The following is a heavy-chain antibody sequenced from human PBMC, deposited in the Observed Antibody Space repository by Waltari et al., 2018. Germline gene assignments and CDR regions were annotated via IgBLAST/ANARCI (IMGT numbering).Heavy chain of an antibody. J-gene: IGHJ1*01. V-gene: IGHV1-69*08. D-gene: IGHD6-6*01. CDR3: ASQLVQPEYFQH. Sequence: QVQLVQSGAEVKKPGSSVKVSCKASGGTFSSYAISWVRQAPGQGLEWMGRVIPSCGTAKYAQKFQGRVTITADNSTSTAYMGLSSLRAEDTAVYYCASQLVQPEYFQHWGQGTLVTVSS. CDR1: GGTFSSYA. CDR2: VIPSCGTA.